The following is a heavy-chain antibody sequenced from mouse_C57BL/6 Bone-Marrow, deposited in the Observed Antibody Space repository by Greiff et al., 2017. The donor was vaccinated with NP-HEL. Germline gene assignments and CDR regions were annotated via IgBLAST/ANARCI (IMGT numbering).Heavy chain of an antibody. J-gene: IGHJ3*01. CDR1: GYTFTSYG. D-gene: IGHD1-1*01. Sequence: VKLLESGAELARPGASVKLSCKASGYTFTSYGISWVKQRNGQGLEWIGEIYPRSGNTYYNEKFKGKATLTADKSSSTAYMELSLTSEDSAVYFCARSSSPAWFAYWGQGTLVTVSA. CDR2: IYPRSGNT. V-gene: IGHV1-81*01. CDR3: ARSSSPAWFAY.